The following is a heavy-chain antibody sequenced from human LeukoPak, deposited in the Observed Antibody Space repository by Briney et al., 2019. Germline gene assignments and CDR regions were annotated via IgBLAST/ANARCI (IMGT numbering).Heavy chain of an antibody. V-gene: IGHV1-46*01. CDR2: INPSGGHT. CDR3: ARASIVVVPAAIFYYGMDV. Sequence: GASVKVSCKSSGYTFTRYYMYWVRQAPGQGLEGMGIINPSGGHTSYVQKLQGRVTMTRDTSTSTVYMELSSLRCEDTAVYYCARASIVVVPAAIFYYGMDVWGQGTTVTVSS. CDR1: GYTFTRYY. D-gene: IGHD2-2*02. J-gene: IGHJ6*02.